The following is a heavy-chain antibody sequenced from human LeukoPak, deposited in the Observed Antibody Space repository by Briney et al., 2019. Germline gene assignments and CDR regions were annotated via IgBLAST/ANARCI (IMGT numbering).Heavy chain of an antibody. J-gene: IGHJ4*02. CDR3: ARDGGSTSSDY. D-gene: IGHD2-2*01. CDR1: GFNFRASW. Sequence: GGSLRLSCAASGFNFRASWMNWVRQAPGKGLEWVANMNQDGSAKFYVDSVKGRFTVSRDNTENSVYLQMNSLRAEDTAVYFCARDGGSTSSDYWGQGTLVTVSS. V-gene: IGHV3-7*01. CDR2: MNQDGSAK.